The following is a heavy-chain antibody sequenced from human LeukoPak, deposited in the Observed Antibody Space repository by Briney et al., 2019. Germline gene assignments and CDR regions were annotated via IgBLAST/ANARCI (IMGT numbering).Heavy chain of an antibody. Sequence: ASVKVSCKASGYTFTDYYMHWVRQAPGQGHEWMGWINPNSGDTHYAQKLQGRVTMTTDTSTSTAYMELRSLRSDDTAVYYCATMGYSSSWLGTYYYYGMDVWGQGTTVTVSS. J-gene: IGHJ6*02. V-gene: IGHV1-2*02. CDR1: GYTFTDYY. CDR3: ATMGYSSSWLGTYYYYGMDV. D-gene: IGHD6-13*01. CDR2: INPNSGDT.